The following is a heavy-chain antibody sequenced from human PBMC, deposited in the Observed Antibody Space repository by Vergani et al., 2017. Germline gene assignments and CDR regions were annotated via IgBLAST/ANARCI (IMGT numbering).Heavy chain of an antibody. CDR2: IYHSGST. V-gene: IGHV4-38-2*02. J-gene: IGHJ4*02. Sequence: QVQLQESGPGLVKPSQTLSLTCTVSGYSISSGYYWGWIRQPPGKGLEWIGSIYHSGSTYYNPSLKSRVTISVDTSKNQFSLKLSSVTAADTAVYYCARAVSSRGHTDYWGQGTLVTVSS. CDR3: ARAVSSRGHTDY. CDR1: GYSISSGYY. D-gene: IGHD2-21*01.